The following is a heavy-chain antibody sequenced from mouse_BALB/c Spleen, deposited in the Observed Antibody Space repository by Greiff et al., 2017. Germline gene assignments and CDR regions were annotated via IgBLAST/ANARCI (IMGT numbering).Heavy chain of an antibody. D-gene: IGHD2-1*01. CDR3: NGYGNYAFDY. CDR2: VEPENGDS. V-gene: IGHV14-4*02. CDR1: GFNIKDTY. Sequence: EVQLQQSGAELVKPGASVKLSCTASGFNIKDTYMHWVKQRPGQGLEWIGCVEPENGDSAYASKFQVKATMTVDTSSNTAYLQLSILTSEDTAVYYCNGYGNYAFDYWGQGTTLTVSS. J-gene: IGHJ2*01.